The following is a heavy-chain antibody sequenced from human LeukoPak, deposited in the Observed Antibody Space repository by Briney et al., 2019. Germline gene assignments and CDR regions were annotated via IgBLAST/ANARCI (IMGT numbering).Heavy chain of an antibody. V-gene: IGHV1-18*01. J-gene: IGHJ5*02. D-gene: IGHD6-13*01. CDR3: ARDMVGLAADGNWFDP. Sequence: ASLKVSCKASVYTFISYGISWVRHAPGQGLEWMGWTSTYNGNTKYAQKVQGRVTMTTDTSTTTAYMELRTLRSDDTAVYYCARDMVGLAADGNWFDPWGQGTLVTVSS. CDR1: VYTFISYG. CDR2: TSTYNGNT.